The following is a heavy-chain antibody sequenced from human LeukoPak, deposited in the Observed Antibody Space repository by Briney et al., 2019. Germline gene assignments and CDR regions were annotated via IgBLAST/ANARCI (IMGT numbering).Heavy chain of an antibody. CDR2: IKQDGSEK. D-gene: IGHD6-13*01. CDR3: SREEAYSSTQDY. Sequence: GGSLRLSCTASGFIFSNYWMTWVRQAPGKRPQWVANIKQDGSEKYYVDSVKGRFSISRDNARNSLYLQMNSLRAEDTAVYYCSREEAYSSTQDYWGQGTLVTVSS. J-gene: IGHJ4*02. V-gene: IGHV3-7*01. CDR1: GFIFSNYW.